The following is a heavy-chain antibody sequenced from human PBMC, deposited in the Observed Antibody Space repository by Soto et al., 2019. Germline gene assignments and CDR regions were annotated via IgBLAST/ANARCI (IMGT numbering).Heavy chain of an antibody. CDR1: GVSIISGGYY. D-gene: IGHD3-16*02. CDR2: IYYSGST. Sequence: TLSLTCTVSGVSIISGGYYWILIRQHPGKGLEWIGYIYYSGSTYHNPSLKSRVTISVDTSKNQFSLKLSSVTAADTAVYYCARAAHYRRHFRWFDPWGPGTLVTVSS. V-gene: IGHV4-31*03. J-gene: IGHJ5*02. CDR3: ARAAHYRRHFRWFDP.